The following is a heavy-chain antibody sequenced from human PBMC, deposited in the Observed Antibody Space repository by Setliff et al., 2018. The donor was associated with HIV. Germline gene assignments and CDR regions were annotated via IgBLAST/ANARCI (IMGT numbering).Heavy chain of an antibody. J-gene: IGHJ3*02. CDR3: TRKKTGQFGAFNM. D-gene: IGHD7-27*01. CDR1: GDSFSGSY. CDR2: VNHNGGT. Sequence: PSQTLSLTCAVYGDSFSGSYWSWIRQSRGTGLEWIGEVNHNGGTNYNPSLKSRVVVSVDRSKNQFSLKLISVTAADTAVYYCTRKKTGQFGAFNMWGRGTLVTVSS. V-gene: IGHV4-34*01.